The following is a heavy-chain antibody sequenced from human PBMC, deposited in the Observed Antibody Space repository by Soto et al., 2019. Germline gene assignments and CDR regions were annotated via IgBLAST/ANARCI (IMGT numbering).Heavy chain of an antibody. V-gene: IGHV4-59*01. D-gene: IGHD3-10*01. Sequence: WTWIRQPPGKGLEWIGYIYYSGRTLSNPSLKSRATISLDTSNNQLSLELRTVTAADTAVYYCASSASYLTMARGEGAFDVWGQGTTVTVSS. CDR3: ASSASYLTMARGEGAFDV. CDR2: IYYSGRT. J-gene: IGHJ3*01.